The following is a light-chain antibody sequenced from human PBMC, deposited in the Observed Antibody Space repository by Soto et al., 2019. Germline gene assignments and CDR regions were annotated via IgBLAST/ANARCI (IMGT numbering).Light chain of an antibody. V-gene: IGLV1-40*01. CDR2: ENN. CDR3: QSYDSSLSGYV. J-gene: IGLJ1*01. CDR1: SSNIGAGYE. Sequence: QAVVTQPPSVSEAPGQRVTISCTGSSSNIGAGYEAHWYQQVPGTAPKLLIYENNNRPSGVPDRFSGYKSGTSASLAITGLQAEDEAEYYCQSYDSSLSGYVFGTGTKPTVL.